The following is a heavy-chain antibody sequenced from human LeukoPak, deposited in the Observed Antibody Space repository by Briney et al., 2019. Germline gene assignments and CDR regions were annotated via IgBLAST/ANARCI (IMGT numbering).Heavy chain of an antibody. CDR1: GDSISSYY. CDR3: ARDWDY. V-gene: IGHV4-4*07. CDR2: IYTSGST. J-gene: IGHJ4*02. Sequence: SETLSLTCTVSGDSISSYYWSWIRQPAGKGLEWIGRIYTSGSTNYNPSLKSRVTMSIGTSKKQFSLKLSSVTAADTAVYYCARDWDYWGQGTLVTVSS.